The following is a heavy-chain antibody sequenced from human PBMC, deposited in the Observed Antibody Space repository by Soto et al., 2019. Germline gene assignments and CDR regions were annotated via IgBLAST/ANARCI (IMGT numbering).Heavy chain of an antibody. CDR2: INAGNGNT. V-gene: IGHV1-3*01. J-gene: IGHJ2*01. Sequence: QVQLVQSGAEVKKPGASVKVSCKASGYTFTSYAMHWVRQAPGQRLEWMGWINAGNGNTKYSQKFQGRVTITRDTSASTAYMELSSLRSADTAVYYCARGVAGIGGWYFDLWGRGTLVTVSS. CDR1: GYTFTSYA. D-gene: IGHD6-19*01. CDR3: ARGVAGIGGWYFDL.